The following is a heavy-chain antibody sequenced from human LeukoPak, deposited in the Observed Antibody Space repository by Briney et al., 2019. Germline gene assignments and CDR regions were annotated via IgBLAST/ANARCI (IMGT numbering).Heavy chain of an antibody. D-gene: IGHD5-18*01. V-gene: IGHV3-48*04. J-gene: IGHJ6*03. Sequence: PGGSLRLSCAVSGFTFSDYTMTWVRQAPGKGLEWVSYISTSSSTIYYADSVKGRFTISRDNTKNALYLQMNSLRADDTAVYYCARVPSGYTLGYGYYYYYMDVWGKGTTVTVSS. CDR1: GFTFSDYT. CDR2: ISTSSSTI. CDR3: ARVPSGYTLGYGYYYYYMDV.